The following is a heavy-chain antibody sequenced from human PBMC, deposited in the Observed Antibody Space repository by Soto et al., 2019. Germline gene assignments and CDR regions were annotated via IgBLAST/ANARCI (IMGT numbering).Heavy chain of an antibody. CDR1: GFTFSSYA. D-gene: IGHD3-22*01. V-gene: IGHV3-23*01. Sequence: GGSLRLSCAASGFTFSSYAMTWVRQAPGKGLEWVSIISSSGDGAYYVDSVKGRFTISRDNSRNTLNLQMNSLRAEDTAVYYCVRATYFSDSSGYTRCLDYWGQGTLVTVSS. CDR3: VRATYFSDSSGYTRCLDY. CDR2: ISSSGDGA. J-gene: IGHJ4*02.